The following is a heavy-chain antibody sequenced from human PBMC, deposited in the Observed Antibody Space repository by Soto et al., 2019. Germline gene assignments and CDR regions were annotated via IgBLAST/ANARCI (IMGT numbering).Heavy chain of an antibody. CDR2: ISPYNGNT. J-gene: IGHJ4*02. Sequence: GASVKVSCKASGYIFTTYAITWVRQAPGKGLEWMGWISPYNGNTDYAQKLQGRVTMTTETSTRTAYMELRSLRSDDTAVYYCARVYAMPLPFDHWGQGTLVTVSS. D-gene: IGHD2-2*01. CDR1: GYIFTTYA. CDR3: ARVYAMPLPFDH. V-gene: IGHV1-18*01.